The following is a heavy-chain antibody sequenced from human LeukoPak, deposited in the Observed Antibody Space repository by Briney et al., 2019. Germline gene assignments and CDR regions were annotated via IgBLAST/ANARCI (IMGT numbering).Heavy chain of an antibody. Sequence: PGGSLRLSCAASGFTVSSNYMSWVHQAPGKGLEWVSVIYSGGSTYYADSVKGRFTISRDNSKNTLYLQMNSLRAEDTAVYYCARDQAYYYGSGSPHYYYHGMDVWGQGTTVTVSS. CDR3: ARDQAYYYGSGSPHYYYHGMDV. J-gene: IGHJ6*02. D-gene: IGHD3-10*01. CDR2: IYSGGST. V-gene: IGHV3-53*01. CDR1: GFTVSSNY.